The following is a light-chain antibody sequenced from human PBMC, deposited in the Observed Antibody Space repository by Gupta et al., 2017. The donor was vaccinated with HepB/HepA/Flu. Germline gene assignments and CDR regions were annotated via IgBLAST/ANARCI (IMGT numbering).Light chain of an antibody. CDR3: QQRSNWA. J-gene: IGKJ1*01. V-gene: IGKV3-11*01. CDR1: QSVGSY. Sequence: VLTQSPDILSLSPGERATLSCRASQSVGSYLAWYQQKPGQAPRLLIYDASNRATGIPARFSASGSGTDFTLTISSREPEDFAVYYCQQRSNWAFGQGTKVEIK. CDR2: DAS.